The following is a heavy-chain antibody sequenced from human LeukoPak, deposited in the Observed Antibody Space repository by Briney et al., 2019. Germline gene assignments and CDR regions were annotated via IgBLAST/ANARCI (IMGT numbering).Heavy chain of an antibody. J-gene: IGHJ6*02. CDR3: ARLISILGPGMDV. D-gene: IGHD2-21*01. CDR2: IYPGDSDT. Sequence: GESLKISCKGSGYSFTSYWIGWVRQMPGKGLEWMRIIYPGDSDTRYSPSFQGQVTISADKSISTAYLQWSSLRASDTAMYYCARLISILGPGMDVWGQGTTVTVSS. V-gene: IGHV5-51*01. CDR1: GYSFTSYW.